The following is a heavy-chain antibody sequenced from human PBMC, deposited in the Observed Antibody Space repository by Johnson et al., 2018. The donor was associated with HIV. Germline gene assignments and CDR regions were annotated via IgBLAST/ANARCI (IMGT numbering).Heavy chain of an antibody. CDR3: AKDPSRLRQSDI. CDR2: ISYEGSNK. Sequence: QVQLVESGGGVVQPGRSLRLSCAASGFTFSSYAMHWVRQAPGKGLEWVAVISYEGSNKYYVDSVKGRFTISRDNAKNSLYLQMNSLRAEDTAVYYCAKDPSRLRQSDIWGQGTMVTVSS. D-gene: IGHD3-16*01. V-gene: IGHV3-30-3*01. J-gene: IGHJ3*02. CDR1: GFTFSSYA.